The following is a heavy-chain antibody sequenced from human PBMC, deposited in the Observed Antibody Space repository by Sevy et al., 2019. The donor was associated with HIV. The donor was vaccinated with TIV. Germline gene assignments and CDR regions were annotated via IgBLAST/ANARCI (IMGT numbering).Heavy chain of an antibody. J-gene: IGHJ6*03. D-gene: IGHD1-26*01. Sequence: GGSLRLSCAASGFSFSSYAMSWVRQAPGKGLEWVSAISRSGGSTYYADSVKGRFTISRDNSKNTLYLQMNSLRAEDTAVYYCATSGKRGDNYYYYYYMDVWGKGTTVTVSS. CDR1: GFSFSSYA. CDR3: ATSGKRGDNYYYYYYMDV. CDR2: ISRSGGST. V-gene: IGHV3-23*01.